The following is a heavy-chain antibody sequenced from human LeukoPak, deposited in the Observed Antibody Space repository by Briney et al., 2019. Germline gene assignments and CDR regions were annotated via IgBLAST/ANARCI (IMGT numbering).Heavy chain of an antibody. CDR1: GFSFSINA. D-gene: IGHD3-9*01. CDR3: AKKNGGGRPTIFFDY. CDR2: ISGIGDTL. Sequence: GGSLRLSCVASGFSFSINAMIWVRQAPGKGLEWVSGISGIGDTLFYSDPVKGRFTISRDNSKNTVYLQMNSLRVEDSAVYYCAKKNGGGRPTIFFDYWGQGILVTVSS. J-gene: IGHJ4*02. V-gene: IGHV3-23*01.